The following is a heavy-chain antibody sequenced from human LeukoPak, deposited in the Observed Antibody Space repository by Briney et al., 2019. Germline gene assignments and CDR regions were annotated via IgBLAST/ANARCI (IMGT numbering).Heavy chain of an antibody. Sequence: PGGSLRLSCAASGFTFDDYAMHWVRQAPGKGLEWVSGISWNSGSIGYADSVKGRFTISRDNAKNSLYLQMNSLRAEDTALYYCAKAVGAAIHDAFDIWGQGTMVTVSS. CDR2: ISWNSGSI. J-gene: IGHJ3*02. D-gene: IGHD1-26*01. CDR1: GFTFDDYA. V-gene: IGHV3-9*01. CDR3: AKAVGAAIHDAFDI.